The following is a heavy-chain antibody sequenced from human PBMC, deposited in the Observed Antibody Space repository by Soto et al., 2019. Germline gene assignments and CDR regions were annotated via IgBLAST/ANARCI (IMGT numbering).Heavy chain of an antibody. CDR1: GGSISSGGYY. CDR2: IYYSGST. D-gene: IGHD3-16*01. Sequence: QVQLQESGPGLVKPSQTLSLTCTVSGGSISSGGYYWSWIRQHPGKGLEWIGYIYYSGSTYYNPSLKCRVTISVDTSKNQFSLKLSSVTAADTAVYYCASWVWPPPDYGMDVWGQGTTVTVSS. V-gene: IGHV4-31*03. J-gene: IGHJ6*02. CDR3: ASWVWPPPDYGMDV.